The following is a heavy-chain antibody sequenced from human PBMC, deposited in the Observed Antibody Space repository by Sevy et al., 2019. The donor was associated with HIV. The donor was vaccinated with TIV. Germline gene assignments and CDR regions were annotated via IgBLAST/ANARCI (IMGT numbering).Heavy chain of an antibody. V-gene: IGHV1-18*01. CDR2: ISPYTGDT. CDR1: GYNFRSYG. J-gene: IGHJ4*02. D-gene: IGHD2-2*01. Sequence: ASVKVSCRASGYNFRSYGISWVRQAPGQGLEWMGWISPYTGDTDFAQKFKGRVSMTADTSTSTAYMELRSLRSDDTALYYCARDKPQGVVILPGSMWGGIDYWGQGTLVTVSS. CDR3: ARDKPQGVVILPGSMWGGIDY.